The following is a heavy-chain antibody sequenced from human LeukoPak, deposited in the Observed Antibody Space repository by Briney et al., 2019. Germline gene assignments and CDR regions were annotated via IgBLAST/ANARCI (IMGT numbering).Heavy chain of an antibody. V-gene: IGHV3-30*03. CDR1: GFTFSSYG. D-gene: IGHD5-24*01. J-gene: IGHJ4*02. CDR2: ISYDGSNK. Sequence: GGSLRLSCAASGFTFSSYGMHWVRQAPGKGLEWVAVISYDGSNKYYADSVKGRFTISRDNSKNTLYLQMNSLRAEDTAVYYCAIEDIWDGYNGGLDYRGQGTLVTVSS. CDR3: AIEDIWDGYNGGLDY.